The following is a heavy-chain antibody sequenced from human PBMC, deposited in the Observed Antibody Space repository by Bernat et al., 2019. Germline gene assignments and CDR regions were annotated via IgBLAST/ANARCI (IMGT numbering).Heavy chain of an antibody. CDR2: INHSGST. Sequence: QVQLQQWGAGLLKPSETLSLTCAVYGGSFSGYYWSWIRQPPGKGLEWIGEINHSGSTNYNPSLKSRVTISVDTSKNQFSLKLSSVTAADTAVYYCARGLRQLPYRYNRHSPTNWFDPWGHGTLVTVSS. CDR3: ARGLRQLPYRYNRHSPTNWFDP. J-gene: IGHJ5*02. CDR1: GGSFSGYY. D-gene: IGHD1-14*01. V-gene: IGHV4-34*01.